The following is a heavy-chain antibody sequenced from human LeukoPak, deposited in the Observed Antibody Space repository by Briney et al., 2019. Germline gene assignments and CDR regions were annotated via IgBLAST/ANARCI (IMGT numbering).Heavy chain of an antibody. V-gene: IGHV3-30*18. CDR2: ISYDGSNK. CDR3: AKDAGQLWFGGADY. D-gene: IGHD3-10*01. Sequence: GGSLRLSCAASGFTFSSYGMHWVRQAPGKGLEWVAVISYDGSNKYYADSVKGRFTISRDNSKNTLYLQMNSLRAEDTAVYYCAKDAGQLWFGGADYWGQGTLVTVSS. J-gene: IGHJ4*02. CDR1: GFTFSSYG.